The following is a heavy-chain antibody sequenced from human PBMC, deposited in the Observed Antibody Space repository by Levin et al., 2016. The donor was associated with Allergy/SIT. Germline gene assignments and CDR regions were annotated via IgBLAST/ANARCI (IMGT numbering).Heavy chain of an antibody. D-gene: IGHD6-13*01. Sequence: ALVKVSCKASGYTFTSYDINWVRQATGQGLEWMGWMNPNSGNTGYAQKFQGRVTMTRNTSISTVYMELSSLRSEDTAVYYCARLWQQRNGMDVWGQGTTVTVSS. V-gene: IGHV1-8*01. CDR3: ARLWQQRNGMDV. CDR2: MNPNSGNT. J-gene: IGHJ6*02. CDR1: GYTFTSYD.